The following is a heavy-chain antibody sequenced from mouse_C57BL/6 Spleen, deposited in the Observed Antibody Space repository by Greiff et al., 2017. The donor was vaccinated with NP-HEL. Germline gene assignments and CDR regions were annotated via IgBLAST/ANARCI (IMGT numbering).Heavy chain of an antibody. Sequence: VQLQQPGAELVRPGTSVKLSCKASGYTFTSYWMHWVKQRPGQGLEWIGVIDPSDSYTNYNQKFKGKATLTVDTSSSTAYMQLSSLTSEDSAVYYCARDGGSSGYPLFDYWGQGTTLTVSS. D-gene: IGHD3-2*02. V-gene: IGHV1-59*01. J-gene: IGHJ2*01. CDR2: IDPSDSYT. CDR1: GYTFTSYW. CDR3: ARDGGSSGYPLFDY.